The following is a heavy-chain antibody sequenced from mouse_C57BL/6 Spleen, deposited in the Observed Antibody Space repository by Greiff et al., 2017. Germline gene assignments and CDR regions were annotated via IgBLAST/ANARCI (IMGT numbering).Heavy chain of an antibody. CDR3: ARGNHDHDGGFAY. CDR1: GYTFTSYW. J-gene: IGHJ3*01. D-gene: IGHD2-12*01. V-gene: IGHV1-69*01. CDR2: IDPSDSYT. Sequence: QVQLQQPGAELVMPGASVKLSCKASGYTFTSYWMHWVKQRPGQGLEWIGEIDPSDSYTNYNQKFKGKSTLTVDKSSSTAYMQLSSLTSEDSAVYYCARGNHDHDGGFAYWGQGTLVTVSA.